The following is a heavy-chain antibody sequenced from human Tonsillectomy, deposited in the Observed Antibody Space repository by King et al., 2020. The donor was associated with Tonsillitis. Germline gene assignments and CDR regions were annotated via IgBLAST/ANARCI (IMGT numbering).Heavy chain of an antibody. CDR1: GFTFSSYA. V-gene: IGHV3-23*04. D-gene: IGHD2-2*01. J-gene: IGHJ6*02. CDR3: AKGHQLPDYYYYGMDV. Sequence: VQLVESGGGLVQPGGSLRLSCAASGFTFSSYAISWVRQAPGKGLEWVSAISGSGGSTYYADSVKGRFTISRDNSKNTLYLQMNSLRAEDTAVYYCAKGHQLPDYYYYGMDVWGQGTTVTVSS. CDR2: ISGSGGST.